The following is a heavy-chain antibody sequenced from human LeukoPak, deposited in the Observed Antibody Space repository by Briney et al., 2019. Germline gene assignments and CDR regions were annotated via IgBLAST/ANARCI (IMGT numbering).Heavy chain of an antibody. CDR3: ARGPYYFGSGNDYNRFNVVY. V-gene: IGHV4-34*01. J-gene: IGHJ4*02. CDR2: INHSGST. CDR1: GGSFSGYY. Sequence: PSETLSLTCAVYGGSFSGYYWSWIRQPPGKGLEWIGEINHSGSTNYNPSLKSRVTISVDTSKSQFSLRLNSVTAADTAVYYCARGPYYFGSGNDYNRFNVVYWGQGTLVTVSS. D-gene: IGHD3-10*01.